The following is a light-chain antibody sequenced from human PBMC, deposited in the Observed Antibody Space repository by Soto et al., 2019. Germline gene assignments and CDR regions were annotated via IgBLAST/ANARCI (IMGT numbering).Light chain of an antibody. CDR3: QQSDRVPLT. CDR2: ATS. Sequence: DIQMTQSPSSPSASVGKRVTITCQASQSSNIYLNWYQQKAGKGSRLLIYATSSLQSGVPSRFSGSGSGTDFTLTISNLQPEDFGTYYCQQSDRVPLTFGGGTKVEIK. J-gene: IGKJ4*01. CDR1: QSSNIY. V-gene: IGKV1-39*01.